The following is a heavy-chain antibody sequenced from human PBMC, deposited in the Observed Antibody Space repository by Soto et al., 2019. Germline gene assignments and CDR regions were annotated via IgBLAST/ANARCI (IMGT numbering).Heavy chain of an antibody. CDR1: GFTFSDYY. V-gene: IGHV3-11*01. CDR2: ISSSGSTI. J-gene: IGHJ3*02. Sequence: QVQLVESGGGLVKPGGSLRLSCAASGFTFSDYYMSWIRQAPGKGLEWVSYISSSGSTIYYADSVKGRFTISGDNAKNSLYLQMNSLRAEDTAVYYCARDLIPPSSSWVDAFDIWGQGTMVTVSS. D-gene: IGHD6-13*01. CDR3: ARDLIPPSSSWVDAFDI.